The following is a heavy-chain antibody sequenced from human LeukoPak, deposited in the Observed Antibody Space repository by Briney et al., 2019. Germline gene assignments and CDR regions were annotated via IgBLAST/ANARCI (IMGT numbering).Heavy chain of an antibody. Sequence: GGSLRLSCAASGFTFSSNYMSWVRQAPGKGLEWVSVIYSGGSTNYSASVKGRLTISRDDSKNTLYYQMNNMRSADNAVYYCWRAPKRIFTGFYFDYWGQGTLVTVS. V-gene: IGHV3-66*01. D-gene: IGHD3-9*01. CDR3: WRAPKRIFTGFYFDY. J-gene: IGHJ4*02. CDR1: GFTFSSNY. CDR2: IYSGGST.